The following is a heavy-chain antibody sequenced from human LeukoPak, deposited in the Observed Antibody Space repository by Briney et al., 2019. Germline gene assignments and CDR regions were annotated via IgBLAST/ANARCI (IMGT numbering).Heavy chain of an antibody. J-gene: IGHJ4*02. V-gene: IGHV3-48*03. D-gene: IGHD6-19*01. CDR1: GFTFSSYE. CDR2: ISSSSGSTT. CDR3: ARAQWLITLYYFDY. Sequence: GGSLRLSCAASGFTFSSYEMNWVRQAPGKGLEWVSYISSSSGSTTYYADSVKGRFTISRDNAKNSLYLQMNSLRAEDTAVYYCARAQWLITLYYFDYWGQGTLVTVSS.